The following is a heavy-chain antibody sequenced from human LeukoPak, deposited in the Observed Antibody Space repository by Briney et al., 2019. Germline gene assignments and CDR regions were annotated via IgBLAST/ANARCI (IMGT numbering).Heavy chain of an antibody. CDR3: ARAYSNYFNYYYMDV. V-gene: IGHV6-1*01. Sequence: SQTLSLTCAISGDSVSSNIGWNWIRQSPSRGLEWLGRTYYRSKWYNDYAVSVKSRITINPDTSKNQFSLQLNSVTPEDTAVYYCARAYSNYFNYYYMDVWGKGTTVTVSS. D-gene: IGHD4-11*01. J-gene: IGHJ6*03. CDR1: GDSVSSNIG. CDR2: TYYRSKWYN.